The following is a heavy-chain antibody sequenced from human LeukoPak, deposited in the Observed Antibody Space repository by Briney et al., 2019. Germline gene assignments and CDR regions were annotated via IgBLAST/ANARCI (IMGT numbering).Heavy chain of an antibody. V-gene: IGHV1-24*01. Sequence: ASVKVSCKVSGYTLTELSMHWVGQAPGKGLEGMGGFDPEDGETIYAQKFQGRVTMTEDTSTDTAYMELSSLRSEDTAVYYCATLRRDGYNWHDAFDIWGQGTMVTVSS. CDR1: GYTLTELS. D-gene: IGHD5-24*01. CDR3: ATLRRDGYNWHDAFDI. J-gene: IGHJ3*02. CDR2: FDPEDGET.